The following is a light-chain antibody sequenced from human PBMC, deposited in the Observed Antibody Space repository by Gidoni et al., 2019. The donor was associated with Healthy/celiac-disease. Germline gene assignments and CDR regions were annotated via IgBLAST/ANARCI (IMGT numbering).Light chain of an antibody. J-gene: IGKJ1*01. CDR2: DAS. CDR3: QQYNSYPPTWT. V-gene: IGKV1-5*01. CDR1: QSISSW. Sequence: DIQMTQSPSTLSASVGDRVTITCRASQSISSWLAWYQQKPGKAPKLLIYDASSLESGVPSRFSGSGSGTEFTLTISSLQPDDFATYYCQQYNSYPPTWTFGQXTKVEIK.